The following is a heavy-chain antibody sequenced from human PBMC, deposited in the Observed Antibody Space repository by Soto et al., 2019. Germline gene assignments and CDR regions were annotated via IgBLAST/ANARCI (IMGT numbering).Heavy chain of an antibody. V-gene: IGHV1-18*01. D-gene: IGHD2-8*01. J-gene: IGHJ4*02. CDR2: ISAYNGNT. CDR3: ARDGDIVLMVYELPLDY. CDR1: GYTFTSYG. Sequence: QVQLVQSGAEVKKPGASVKVSCKASGYTFTSYGISWLRQAPGQGLEWMGWISAYNGNTNYAQKLQGRVTMTTDTSTSTAYMELRSLRSDDTAVYYCARDGDIVLMVYELPLDYWGQGTLVTVSS.